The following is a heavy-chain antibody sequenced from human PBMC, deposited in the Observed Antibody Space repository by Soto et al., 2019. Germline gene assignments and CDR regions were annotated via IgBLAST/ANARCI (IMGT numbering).Heavy chain of an antibody. J-gene: IGHJ3*02. Sequence: SETLSLTCTVSGGSISSYYWSWIRQPPGKGLEWIGYIYYSGSTNYNPSLKSRVTISVDTSKNQFSLKLSSVTAADTVVYYCARHGHTVTNDAFDIWGQGTMVTVSS. CDR1: GGSISSYY. D-gene: IGHD4-17*01. V-gene: IGHV4-59*08. CDR2: IYYSGST. CDR3: ARHGHTVTNDAFDI.